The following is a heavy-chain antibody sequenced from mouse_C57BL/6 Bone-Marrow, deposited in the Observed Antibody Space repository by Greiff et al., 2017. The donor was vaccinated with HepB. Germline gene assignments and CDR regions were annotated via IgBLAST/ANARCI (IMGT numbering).Heavy chain of an antibody. CDR2: IHPNSGST. D-gene: IGHD1-1*01. CDR3: ARQAPIYYYGSSYYFDY. Sequence: QVQLQQPGAELVKPGASVKLSCKASGYTFTSYWMHWVKQRPGQGLEWIGMIHPNSGSTNYNEKFKSKATLTVDKSSSTAYMQRSSLTSEDSAVYYCARQAPIYYYGSSYYFDYWGQGTTLTVSS. V-gene: IGHV1-64*01. J-gene: IGHJ2*01. CDR1: GYTFTSYW.